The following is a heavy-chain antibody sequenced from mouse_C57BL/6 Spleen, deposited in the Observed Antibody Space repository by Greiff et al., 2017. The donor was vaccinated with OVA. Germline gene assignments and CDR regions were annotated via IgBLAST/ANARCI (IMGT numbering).Heavy chain of an antibody. CDR3: ARTLAY. J-gene: IGHJ3*01. CDR1: GYAFSSHW. CDR2: IYPGDGDT. V-gene: IGHV1-80*01. Sequence: LMESGAELVKPGASVKISRKASGYAFSSHWKNWVKQRPGKGPEWIGQIYPGDGDTNYNGKCKGKATLTADKSSSTAYMQLSSLTAEDSAVYFCARTLAYWGQGTLVTVSA.